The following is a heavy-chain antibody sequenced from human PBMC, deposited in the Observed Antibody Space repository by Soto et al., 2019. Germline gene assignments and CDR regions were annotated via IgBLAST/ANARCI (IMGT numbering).Heavy chain of an antibody. V-gene: IGHV4-34*01. Sequence: SETLSLTCAVYGGSFSGYYWSWIRQPPGKGLEWIGEINHSGSTNYNPSLKSRVTISVDTSKNQFSLKLSSVTAADTAVYYCARSLLLWFGRLFGDPKRGMDVWGQGTTVTVSS. CDR2: INHSGST. CDR1: GGSFSGYY. J-gene: IGHJ6*02. CDR3: ARSLLLWFGRLFGDPKRGMDV. D-gene: IGHD3-10*01.